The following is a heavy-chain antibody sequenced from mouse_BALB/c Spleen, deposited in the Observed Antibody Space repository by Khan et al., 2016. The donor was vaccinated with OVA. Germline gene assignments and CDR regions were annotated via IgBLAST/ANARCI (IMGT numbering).Heavy chain of an antibody. CDR3: ARGGYGYFDV. J-gene: IGHJ1*01. V-gene: IGHV9-3-1*01. D-gene: IGHD1-1*02. CDR2: VNTYTGEP. Sequence: QIQLVQSGPEVKKPGETVKISCKASGSSFTNYGMNWVRQAPGKGLKWMGWVNTYTGEPTSADDFQGRFAFSLETSASTASLRINNVKNEDTATYFCARGGYGYFDVWGAGTRVTVSS. CDR1: GSSFTNYG.